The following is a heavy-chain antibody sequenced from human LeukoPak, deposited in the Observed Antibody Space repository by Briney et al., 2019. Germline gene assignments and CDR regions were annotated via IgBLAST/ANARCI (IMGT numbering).Heavy chain of an antibody. CDR1: GGSISSYY. D-gene: IGHD3-10*01. CDR2: TSHSGST. CDR3: ARAGKNSRSCDY. Sequence: SETLSLTCIVSGGSISSYYWSWIRQPPGKGLEWIGYTSHSGSTNSNPSLKSRVTISVDTSKNQFSLTLSSVTAADTAMYYCARAGKNSRSCDYWGQGTLVTVSS. J-gene: IGHJ4*02. V-gene: IGHV4-59*01.